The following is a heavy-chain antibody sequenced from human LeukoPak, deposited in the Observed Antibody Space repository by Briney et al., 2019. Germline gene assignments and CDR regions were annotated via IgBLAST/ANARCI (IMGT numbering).Heavy chain of an antibody. D-gene: IGHD3-10*02. CDR1: GFTFDDYA. V-gene: IGHV3-48*03. Sequence: GGSLRLSCAASGFTFDDYAMHWVRQAPGKGLEWVSYISNGGGTIYYADSVKGRFTISRDNAKNSVFLQMNTLRAEDTAVYYCARDSYLFGSDYWGQGTLVTVSS. CDR2: ISNGGGTI. CDR3: ARDSYLFGSDY. J-gene: IGHJ4*02.